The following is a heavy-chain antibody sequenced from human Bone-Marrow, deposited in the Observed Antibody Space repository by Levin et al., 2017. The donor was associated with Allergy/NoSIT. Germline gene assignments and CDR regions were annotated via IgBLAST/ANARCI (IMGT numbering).Heavy chain of an antibody. CDR2: ISSSSSYI. J-gene: IGHJ4*02. D-gene: IGHD4-17*01. Sequence: GGSLRLSCAASGFTFSSYSMNWVRQAPGKGLEWVSSISSSSSYIYYADSVKGRFTISRDNAKNSLYLQMNSLRAEDTAVYYCARDEPVYGDYDFDYWGQGTLVTVSS. CDR3: ARDEPVYGDYDFDY. CDR1: GFTFSSYS. V-gene: IGHV3-21*01.